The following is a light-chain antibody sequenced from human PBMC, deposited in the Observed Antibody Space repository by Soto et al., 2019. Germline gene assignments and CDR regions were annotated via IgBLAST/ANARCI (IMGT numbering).Light chain of an antibody. CDR1: QSLRRTY. V-gene: IGKV3-15*01. Sequence: EVVLTQFPDTLSVSPGETATLSCRASQSLRRTYVAWYQHKPGQAPRLLIYGASTRATGIPARFSGSGSGTEFTLTISSLQSEDFAVYYCQQYDNWPRTFGQGTKVDIK. CDR2: GAS. CDR3: QQYDNWPRT. J-gene: IGKJ1*01.